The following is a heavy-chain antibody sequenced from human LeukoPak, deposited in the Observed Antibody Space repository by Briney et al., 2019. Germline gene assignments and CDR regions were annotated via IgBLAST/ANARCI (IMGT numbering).Heavy chain of an antibody. J-gene: IGHJ3*02. CDR2: IGAAGDT. V-gene: IGHV3-13*01. Sequence: GGSLRLSCAASGITLSRYDMHWVRPTTGEGLEWISAIGAAGDTYYSDPVKGRSTISRENGKNSLFLQMNSLRAGDTAPYFCARGHGIWSGSRLSNAFDIWGPGTLVTVSS. D-gene: IGHD3-3*01. CDR1: GITLSRYD. CDR3: ARGHGIWSGSRLSNAFDI.